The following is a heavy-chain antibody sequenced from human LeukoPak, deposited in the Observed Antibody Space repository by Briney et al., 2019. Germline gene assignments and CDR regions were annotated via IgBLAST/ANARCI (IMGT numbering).Heavy chain of an antibody. CDR2: ISASGVMT. CDR3: ARAVDCSGGRCPDY. CDR1: GFTFTNYA. J-gene: IGHJ4*02. V-gene: IGHV3-23*01. Sequence: PGGSLRLSCAASGFTFTNYAMTWVRQAPGKGLEWVSSISASGVMTYYADSVKGRFTISRDNSKNTLYLQMNSLRAEDTAVYYCARAVDCSGGRCPDYWGQGTLVTVSS. D-gene: IGHD2-15*01.